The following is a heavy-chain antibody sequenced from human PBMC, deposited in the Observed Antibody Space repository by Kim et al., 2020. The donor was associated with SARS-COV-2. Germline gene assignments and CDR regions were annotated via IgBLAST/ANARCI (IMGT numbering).Heavy chain of an antibody. V-gene: IGHV1-46*01. Sequence: QKFQGRVTRTRDTSTSTVYMELSSLRSEDTAVYYCARERLTGTTENWFDPWGQGTLVTVSS. D-gene: IGHD1-7*01. J-gene: IGHJ5*02. CDR3: ARERLTGTTENWFDP.